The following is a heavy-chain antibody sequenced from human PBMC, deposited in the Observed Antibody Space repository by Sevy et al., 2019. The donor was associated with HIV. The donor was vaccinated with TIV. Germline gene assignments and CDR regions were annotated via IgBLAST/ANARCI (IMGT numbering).Heavy chain of an antibody. CDR1: DDSIRTYY. CDR3: AGRSYFDL. CDR2: VHYSGST. V-gene: IGHV4-59*01. Sequence: SETLSLTCSVPDDSIRTYYWHWIRQPPGKGLEWIGYVHYSGSTNYNPSLRGRVTISVDTSKSHFSLKLSPVTAADTAVYYCAGRSYFDLWGRGTLVTVSS. J-gene: IGHJ2*01.